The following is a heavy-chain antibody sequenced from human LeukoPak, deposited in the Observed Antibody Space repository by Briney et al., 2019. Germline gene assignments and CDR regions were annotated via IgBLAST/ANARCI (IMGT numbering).Heavy chain of an antibody. V-gene: IGHV1-18*03. J-gene: IGHJ4*02. Sequence: ASVKVSCKASGYTFTSCGISWVRQAPGQGLEWMGWISAYNGNTNYAQKLQGRVTITRDTSASTAYMELSSLRSEDMAVYYCARDYGDSYYFDYWGQGTLVTVSS. CDR2: ISAYNGNT. D-gene: IGHD4-17*01. CDR3: ARDYGDSYYFDY. CDR1: GYTFTSCG.